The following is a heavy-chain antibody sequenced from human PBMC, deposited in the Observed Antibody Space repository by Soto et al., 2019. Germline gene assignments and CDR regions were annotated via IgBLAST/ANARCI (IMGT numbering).Heavy chain of an antibody. Sequence: VQLQESGPGLVKPSETLSLTCTVSGGSINSDYWSWIRQPPGKGLEWIGYIFYSGYTKCDPSLKSRVTITVHTSKNQFSLTLSSVTAAGTAVYYCARGVATNEFDSWGQGTLVTVSS. CDR3: ARGVATNEFDS. J-gene: IGHJ4*02. CDR2: IFYSGYT. V-gene: IGHV4-59*01. CDR1: GGSINSDY. D-gene: IGHD5-12*01.